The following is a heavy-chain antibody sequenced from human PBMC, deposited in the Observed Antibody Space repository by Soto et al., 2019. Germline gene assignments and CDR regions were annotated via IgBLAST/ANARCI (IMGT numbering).Heavy chain of an antibody. V-gene: IGHV3-23*01. Sequence: PGGSLRLSCAASGFTFSSYAMSWVRQAPGKGLEWVSAVSGNGQGIYYADSVRGRFTISRDNSKNTVFLRMDSLRAEDTAVYYCAKDRDYPRDYFHYWGQGTLVTVSS. CDR2: VSGNGQGI. D-gene: IGHD3-10*01. CDR3: AKDRDYPRDYFHY. CDR1: GFTFSSYA. J-gene: IGHJ4*02.